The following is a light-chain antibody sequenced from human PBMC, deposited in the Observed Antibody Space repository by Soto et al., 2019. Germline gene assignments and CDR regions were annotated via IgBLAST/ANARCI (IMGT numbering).Light chain of an antibody. J-gene: IGKJ1*01. CDR3: LQHNTFPWP. Sequence: DIQMTQSPSAMSASVVDRVTITCRASQGINDTLAWFQQKPGQVPKGLIYGAFSLQRGVPSRFSSSGSGTEFTLTISSLQPEDFATYYRLQHNTFPWPLGQGTKVDIK. V-gene: IGKV1-17*03. CDR1: QGINDT. CDR2: GAF.